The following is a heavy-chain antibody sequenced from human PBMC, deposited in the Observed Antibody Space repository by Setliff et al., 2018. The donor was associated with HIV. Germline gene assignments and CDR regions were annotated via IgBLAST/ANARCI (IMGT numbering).Heavy chain of an antibody. J-gene: IGHJ4*02. V-gene: IGHV4-39*01. D-gene: IGHD3-16*01. CDR3: VNPSGAMGDFDS. CDR1: GGSISSTNYF. Sequence: PSETLSLTCTVSGGSISSTNYFWGWIRQPPGKGLEWIGTIYYHGSTYYNPSLKSRVTISIYTSKNQFSLQLTSVTAADTAVYYCVNPSGAMGDFDSWGQGTLVPVSS. CDR2: IYYHGST.